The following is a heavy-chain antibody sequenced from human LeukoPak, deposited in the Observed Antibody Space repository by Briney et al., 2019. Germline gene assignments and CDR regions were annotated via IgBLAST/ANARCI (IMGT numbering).Heavy chain of an antibody. D-gene: IGHD3-10*01. J-gene: IGHJ4*02. CDR2: INPSGGST. CDR3: ARTRLVRGAPGFPY. CDR1: GYTFTSYY. V-gene: IGHV1-46*01. Sequence: GASVKVSCKASGYTFTSYYMHWVRQAPGQGLEWMGIINPSGGSTSYAQKFQGRATMTRNTSISTAYMELSSLRSEDTAVYYCARTRLVRGAPGFPYWGQGTLVTVSS.